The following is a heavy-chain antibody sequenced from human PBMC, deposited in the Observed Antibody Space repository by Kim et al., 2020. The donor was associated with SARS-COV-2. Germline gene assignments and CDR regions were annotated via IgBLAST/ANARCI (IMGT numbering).Heavy chain of an antibody. J-gene: IGHJ3*02. CDR3: TRVPGTPLAFWDAFDI. Sequence: GGSLRLSCAASGFTFTDSAINLVRQASGQGLEWVGRIRSKATTYATAYTASVKGRFTISRDDSKNTAYLQMNSLKTEDTAVYFCTRVPGTPLAFWDAFDIWGQGKMVTVSS. CDR2: IRSKATTYAT. CDR1: GFTFTDSA. D-gene: IGHD1-1*01. V-gene: IGHV3-73*01.